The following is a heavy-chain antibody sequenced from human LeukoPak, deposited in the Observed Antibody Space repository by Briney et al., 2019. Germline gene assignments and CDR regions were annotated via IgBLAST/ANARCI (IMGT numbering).Heavy chain of an antibody. V-gene: IGHV4-61*08. CDR2: MYYSGST. CDR3: ARVQQQLVPDY. CDR1: GASIRSGDYY. Sequence: SETLSLTCTVSGASIRSGDYYWSWIRQPPGKGLEWIGYMYYSGSTNYNPSLKSRVTISIDTSKNQFSLKLSSVTAADTAVYYCARVQQQLVPDYWGQGTLVTVSS. D-gene: IGHD6-13*01. J-gene: IGHJ4*02.